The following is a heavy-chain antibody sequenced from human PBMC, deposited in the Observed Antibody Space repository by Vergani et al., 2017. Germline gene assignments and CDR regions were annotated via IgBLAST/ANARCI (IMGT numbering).Heavy chain of an antibody. CDR3: ARDNKQLRPRAFDL. D-gene: IGHD4-23*01. CDR1: GYSISTSNYY. Sequence: QLQLQQSGPGLVKPSETLSLTCTVSGYSISTSNYYWGWIRQPPGKGLEWIGNIYYTGSTYYNPSLKSRVTISVDTSKDHFSLQLSSVTATDTAVYYCARDNKQLRPRAFDLWGQGTMVTVSS. J-gene: IGHJ3*01. V-gene: IGHV4-39*02. CDR2: IYYTGST.